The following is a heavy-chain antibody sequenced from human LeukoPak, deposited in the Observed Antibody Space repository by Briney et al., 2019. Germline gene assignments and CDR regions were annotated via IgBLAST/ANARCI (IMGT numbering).Heavy chain of an antibody. V-gene: IGHV1-2*02. J-gene: IGHJ4*02. D-gene: IGHD5-12*01. CDR2: INPNSGGT. CDR3: ARWGVGYSGYDKYDY. Sequence: ASVKVSCKASGYTFTGYYMHWVRQAPGQGLEWMGWINPNSGGTNYAQKFQGRVTMTRDTSISTAYMELSRLRSDDTAVYYCARWGVGYSGYDKYDYWGQGTLVTVSS. CDR1: GYTFTGYY.